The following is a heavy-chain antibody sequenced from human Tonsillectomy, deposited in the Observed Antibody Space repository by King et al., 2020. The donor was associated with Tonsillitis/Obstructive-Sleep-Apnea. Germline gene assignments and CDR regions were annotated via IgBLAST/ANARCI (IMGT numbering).Heavy chain of an antibody. Sequence: VQLVESGGGVVQPGRSLRLSCAASGFTFSSYGMHWVRQAPGKGLEWVAVLWHDGSNKYYADFVKGRFTISRDNSKNTLYLQKNSLRAEDTAVYYCARGITMIVVAPGYWGQGTLVTVSS. J-gene: IGHJ4*02. V-gene: IGHV3-33*01. CDR3: ARGITMIVVAPGY. CDR2: LWHDGSNK. D-gene: IGHD3-22*01. CDR1: GFTFSSYG.